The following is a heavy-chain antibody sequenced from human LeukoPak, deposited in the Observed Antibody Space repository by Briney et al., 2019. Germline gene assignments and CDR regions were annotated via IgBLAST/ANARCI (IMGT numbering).Heavy chain of an antibody. V-gene: IGHV3-53*01. Sequence: GGSLRLSCAASGFTVSSNYMSWVRQAPGKGLEWVSIIYSGGSTFYADSVKGRFTISRDNSKNTLYLQMNSLRAEDTAVYYCARGPPPRFRGGFAWYFDYWGQGTLVTVSS. CDR1: GFTVSSNY. CDR2: IYSGGST. D-gene: IGHD3-10*01. CDR3: ARGPPPRFRGGFAWYFDY. J-gene: IGHJ4*02.